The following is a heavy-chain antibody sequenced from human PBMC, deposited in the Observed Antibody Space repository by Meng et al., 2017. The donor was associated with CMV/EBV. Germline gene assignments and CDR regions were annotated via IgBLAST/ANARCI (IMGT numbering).Heavy chain of an antibody. CDR3: ARNYYGSGSWFDP. D-gene: IGHD3-10*01. V-gene: IGHV1-18*01. J-gene: IGHJ5*02. CDR1: GYTFTSYG. Sequence: VQLVQAGGEVKRPGASVKVPCKVSGYTFTSYGISWVRQAPGQGLEWMGWISAYNGNTNYAQKLQGRVTMTTDTSTSTAYMELRSLRSDDTAVYYCARNYYGSGSWFDPWGQGTLVTVSS. CDR2: ISAYNGNT.